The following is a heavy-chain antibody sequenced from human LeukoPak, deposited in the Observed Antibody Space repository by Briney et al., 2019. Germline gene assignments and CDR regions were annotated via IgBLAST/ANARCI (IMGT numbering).Heavy chain of an antibody. CDR1: GFTFSIFP. J-gene: IGHJ4*02. CDR3: ARDLELSAAYYFDS. V-gene: IGHV3-30*04. D-gene: IGHD3-3*01. Sequence: PGGSLRLSCEASGFTFSIFPMHWVRQAPGKGLEWVALISSGSEKYYADSVKGRFTISRDNSKNMLYLQMNSLRADDTAVYYCARDLELSAAYYFDSWGQGTLVIVSS. CDR2: ISSGSEK.